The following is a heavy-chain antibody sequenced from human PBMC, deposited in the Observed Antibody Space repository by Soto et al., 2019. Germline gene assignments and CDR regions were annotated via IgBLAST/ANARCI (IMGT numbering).Heavy chain of an antibody. J-gene: IGHJ5*02. CDR1: GGTFSSYA. D-gene: IGHD1-26*01. Sequence: GASVKVSCKASGGTFSSYAISWVRQAPRQGLEWMGGIIPIFGTANYAQKFQGRVTITADESTSTAYMELSSLRFEDTAVYYCARAIVGPTTTGWLDPWGQGTLVTVSS. CDR3: ARAIVGPTTTGWLDP. CDR2: IIPIFGTA. V-gene: IGHV1-69*13.